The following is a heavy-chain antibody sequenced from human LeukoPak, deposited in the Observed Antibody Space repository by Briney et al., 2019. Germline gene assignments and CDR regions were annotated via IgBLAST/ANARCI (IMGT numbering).Heavy chain of an antibody. V-gene: IGHV1-69*13. J-gene: IGHJ5*02. CDR1: GGTFSSYA. CDR3: ARRIAAGDNWFDP. CDR2: IIPIFGTA. D-gene: IGHD6-13*01. Sequence: SVKVSCKASGGTFSSYAISWVRQAPGQGLEWMGGIIPIFGTANYAQKFQGRVTITADESTSTAYMELSSLRSEDTAVYYCARRIAAGDNWFDPWGQGTLVTVSS.